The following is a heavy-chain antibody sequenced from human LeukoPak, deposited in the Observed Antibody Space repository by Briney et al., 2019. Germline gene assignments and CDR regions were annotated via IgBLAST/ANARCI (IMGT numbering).Heavy chain of an antibody. D-gene: IGHD3-10*01. V-gene: IGHV4-30-4*01. CDR3: ARFRITVDSFDY. CDR2: IYYSGST. J-gene: IGHJ4*02. Sequence: PPQTLSLTCSVSGGSISSGDYFWSWIRQPPGRGLEGIGYIYYSGSTYYNPSLKSRVTISLDTSKNQFSLKLSSVTAADTAVYYRARFRITVDSFDYWGQGTLVTVSS. CDR1: GGSISSGDYF.